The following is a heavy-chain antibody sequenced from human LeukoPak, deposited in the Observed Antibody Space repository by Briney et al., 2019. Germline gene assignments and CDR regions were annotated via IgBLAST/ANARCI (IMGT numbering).Heavy chain of an antibody. J-gene: IGHJ4*02. CDR1: GGSFSGYY. V-gene: IGHV4-34*01. Sequence: SESLSLTCAVYGGSFSGYYWSWIRQPPGKGLEWIGEINRSGSTNYNPSLKSRVTISVDTSKNQFSLKLSSVTAADTAVYYCATSNSSLYYFDYWGQGTLVTVSS. CDR2: INRSGST. D-gene: IGHD6-13*01. CDR3: ATSNSSLYYFDY.